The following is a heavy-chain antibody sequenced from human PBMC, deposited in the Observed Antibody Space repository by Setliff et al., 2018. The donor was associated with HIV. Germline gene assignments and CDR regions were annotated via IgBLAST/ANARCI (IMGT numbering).Heavy chain of an antibody. V-gene: IGHV5-51*01. J-gene: IGHJ5*01. D-gene: IGHD3-3*01. CDR2: IYPGDSDT. CDR1: GYVFSDYW. CDR3: ARQPTDTSGYNNWFDS. Sequence: GESLKISCEVSGYVFSDYWIAWVRQMPGKGLEWMGIIYPGDSDTRYSPSFQGQVTISADKSISTAYLQWSSLKASDTAMYYCARQPTDTSGYNNWFDSWGQGTLVTVSS.